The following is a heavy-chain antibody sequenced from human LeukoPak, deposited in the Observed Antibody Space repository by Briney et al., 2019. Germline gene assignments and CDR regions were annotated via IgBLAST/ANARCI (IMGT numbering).Heavy chain of an antibody. Sequence: GGSLRLSCAASGFTLSSHTMNWVRQAPGKGLEWVSSISSSSYIYYADSVKGRFTISRDNPKNSLYLQMNSLRPEDTAVYYCARDPPRRYDLWGQGTLVTVSS. J-gene: IGHJ5*02. CDR2: ISSSSYI. CDR1: GFTLSSHT. V-gene: IGHV3-21*06. CDR3: ARDPPRRYDL.